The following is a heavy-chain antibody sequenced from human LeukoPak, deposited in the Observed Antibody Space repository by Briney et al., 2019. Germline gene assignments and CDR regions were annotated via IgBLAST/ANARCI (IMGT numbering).Heavy chain of an antibody. CDR3: GRDECGDYDFDF. CDR1: GFTFSNYE. CDR2: ISCSGSTK. J-gene: IGHJ4*02. Sequence: GGSLRLSCVASGFTFSNYEMNWVRQAPGKGLEWVSHISCSGSTKHYADSVKGRFTISKDNARNSLFPQMNSLRGEDTAVYYCGRDECGDYDFDFWGQGTLVTVSS. V-gene: IGHV3-48*03. D-gene: IGHD4-17*01.